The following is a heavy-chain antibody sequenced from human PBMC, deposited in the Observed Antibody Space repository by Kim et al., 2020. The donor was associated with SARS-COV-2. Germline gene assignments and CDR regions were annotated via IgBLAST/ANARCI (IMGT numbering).Heavy chain of an antibody. CDR2: ISWNSGSL. Sequence: GGSLRLSCAASGFTFDDYAMHWVRQAPGKGLEWVSGISWNSGSLGYADSVKGRFTISRDNAKNSLYLQMNSLRAEDTALYYCAKDNAYNYHSGMDVWGQGTTVSVSS. CDR3: AKDNAYNYHSGMDV. CDR1: GFTFDDYA. V-gene: IGHV3-9*01. J-gene: IGHJ6*02.